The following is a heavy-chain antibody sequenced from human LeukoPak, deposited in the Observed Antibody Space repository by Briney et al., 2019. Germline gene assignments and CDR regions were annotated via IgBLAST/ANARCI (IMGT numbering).Heavy chain of an antibody. CDR3: ARDPPIMTGPYYYYMDV. V-gene: IGHV3-21*06. Sequence: GGSLRLSCAASGFTFSNYNMNWVRQAPGKGLEWVSSISSSSSYIYYADSVKGRFIISRDNAKNSLYLQMNSLRAEDTAVYYCARDPPIMTGPYYYYMDVWGKGTTVTISS. CDR1: GFTFSNYN. D-gene: IGHD3-9*01. J-gene: IGHJ6*03. CDR2: ISSSSSYI.